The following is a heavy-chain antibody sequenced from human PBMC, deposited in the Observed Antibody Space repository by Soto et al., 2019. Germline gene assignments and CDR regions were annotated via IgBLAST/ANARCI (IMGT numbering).Heavy chain of an antibody. D-gene: IGHD6-13*01. Sequence: PGGSLRLSCAASGFTFSNAWMSWVRQAPGKGLEWVGRIKSKTDGGTADYAAPVKGRFTISRDDSKNTLYLQMNSLKTEDTAVYYCTTVGSSSFYYYGMDFCGQGTTVTVSS. CDR3: TTVGSSSFYYYGMDF. CDR1: GFTFSNAW. V-gene: IGHV3-15*01. J-gene: IGHJ6*02. CDR2: IKSKTDGGTA.